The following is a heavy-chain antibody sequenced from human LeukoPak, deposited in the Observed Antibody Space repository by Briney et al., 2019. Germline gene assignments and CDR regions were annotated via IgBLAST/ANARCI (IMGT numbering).Heavy chain of an antibody. V-gene: IGHV3-23*01. J-gene: IGHJ4*02. D-gene: IGHD3-3*01. CDR3: AKRVFYDFCSGPLPPE. Sequence: GGSLRLSCAASGFTFSSYAMSWVRQAPGKGLEWVSAISGSGGSTYYADSVKGRFTISRDNSKNTLYLQMNSLRAEDTAVYYCAKRVFYDFCSGPLPPEWGQGTLVTVSS. CDR2: ISGSGGST. CDR1: GFTFSSYA.